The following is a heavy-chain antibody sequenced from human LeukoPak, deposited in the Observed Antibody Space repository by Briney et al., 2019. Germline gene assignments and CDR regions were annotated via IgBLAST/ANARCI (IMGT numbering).Heavy chain of an antibody. CDR1: GYRFTSYW. CDR2: IYAGDSDT. CDR3: ARPRSGYQNDAFDI. D-gene: IGHD3-10*01. Sequence: GESLKISCKGSGYRFTSYWIGWVRQMPGKGLEWMGIIYAGDSDTRYSPPFQGQVTISADKSISTAYLQWSSLKASDTAMYYCARPRSGYQNDAFDIWGQGTMVTVSS. J-gene: IGHJ3*02. V-gene: IGHV5-51*01.